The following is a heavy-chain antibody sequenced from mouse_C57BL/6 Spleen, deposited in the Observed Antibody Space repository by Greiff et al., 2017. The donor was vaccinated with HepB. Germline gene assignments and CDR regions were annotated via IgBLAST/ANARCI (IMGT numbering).Heavy chain of an antibody. J-gene: IGHJ2*01. Sequence: VQLQQPGAELVMPGASVKLSCKASGYTFTSYWMHWVKQRPGQGLEWIGEIDPSDSYTNYNQKFKGKSTLTVDKSSITAYMQLSSLTSEDSAVYYCARGGLRRGLDYWGQGTTLTVSS. CDR2: IDPSDSYT. CDR1: GYTFTSYW. D-gene: IGHD2-4*01. CDR3: ARGGLRRGLDY. V-gene: IGHV1-69*01.